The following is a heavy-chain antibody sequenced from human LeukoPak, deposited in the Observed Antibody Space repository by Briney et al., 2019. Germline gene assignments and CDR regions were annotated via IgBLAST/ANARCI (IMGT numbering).Heavy chain of an antibody. CDR3: ARWNRVAAGTLALDY. V-gene: IGHV3-23*01. CDR2: ISGSGDST. D-gene: IGHD6-13*01. CDR1: GFTFSKYA. Sequence: PGGSLRLSCAASGFTFSKYAITWVRQAPGKGLEWVSAISGSGDSTYYADSVKGRFAISRDNSKNTLYLQMDSLRAEDTAVYYCARWNRVAAGTLALDYWGQGTLVTVSS. J-gene: IGHJ4*02.